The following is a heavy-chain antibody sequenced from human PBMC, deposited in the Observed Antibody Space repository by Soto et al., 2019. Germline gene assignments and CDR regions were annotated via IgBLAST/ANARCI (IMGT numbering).Heavy chain of an antibody. CDR1: GFTFSRYS. V-gene: IGHV3-21*01. CDR3: ARESEDLTSNFDY. CDR2: ISSTTNYI. J-gene: IGHJ4*02. Sequence: GGSLRLSCAASGFTFSRYSMNWVRQAPGKGLEWVSSISSTTNYIYYADSMKGRFTVSRDNAKNSVYLDMDSLSAEDTAVYYCARESEDLTSNFDYWGQGTLVTVSS.